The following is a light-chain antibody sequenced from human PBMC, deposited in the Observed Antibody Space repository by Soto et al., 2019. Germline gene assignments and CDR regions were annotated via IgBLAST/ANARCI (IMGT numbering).Light chain of an antibody. CDR2: WAS. Sequence: DIVMTQSPNSLAVSLGERATINCKSSQSLLSSANNRIFLAWYQQKPGQPPKLLIYWASTRASGVPDRFSGSGSGTDFSLTISSLQAEDVAVYYCHQYFTSLQTFGQGTKVEVK. CDR3: HQYFTSLQT. V-gene: IGKV4-1*01. J-gene: IGKJ1*01. CDR1: QSLLSSANNRIF.